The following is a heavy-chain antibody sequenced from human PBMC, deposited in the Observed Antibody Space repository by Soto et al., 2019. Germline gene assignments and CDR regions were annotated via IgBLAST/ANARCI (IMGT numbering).Heavy chain of an antibody. J-gene: IGHJ6*02. CDR1: GFTFSSYC. Sequence: QVQLVESGGGVVQPGGSLRLSCAASGFTFSSYCMHWVRQAPGKGLEWVAVISYDGSNKYYADSVKGRFTISRDNTKNTLLQQMNSLRAEDTAVYYCAKRSGRYWRYYYYGMDVWGQGTTVTVSS. D-gene: IGHD1-26*01. CDR2: ISYDGSNK. CDR3: AKRSGRYWRYYYYGMDV. V-gene: IGHV3-30*18.